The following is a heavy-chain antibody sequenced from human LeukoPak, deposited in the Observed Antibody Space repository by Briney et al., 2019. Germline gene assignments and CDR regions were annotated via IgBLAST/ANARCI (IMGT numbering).Heavy chain of an antibody. Sequence: GASVKVSCKTPGYTFSNYYMHWVRQAPGQGPEWMGIINPSGDNTNYAQKFQGRITMTRDTSTTTVYMELSSLRSEDTAVYYCARGVGVTQDRTRIHYYYGMDVWGQGTTVTVSS. CDR1: GYTFSNYY. CDR3: ARGVGVTQDRTRIHYYYGMDV. D-gene: IGHD1-26*01. V-gene: IGHV1-46*01. J-gene: IGHJ6*02. CDR2: INPSGDNT.